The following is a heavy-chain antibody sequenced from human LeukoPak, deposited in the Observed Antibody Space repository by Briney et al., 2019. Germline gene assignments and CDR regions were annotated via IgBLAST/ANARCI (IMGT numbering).Heavy chain of an antibody. CDR1: GGSISSGSYY. D-gene: IGHD6-19*01. Sequence: PSQTLSLTCTVSGGSISSGSYYWNWIRQPAGKGLEWIGRIYINGNANYNPSLKSRVTISVDTSKNQFSLKLSSVTAADTAVYYCARRVVDSSGWYYFDYWGQGTLVTVSS. V-gene: IGHV4-61*02. CDR2: IYINGNA. J-gene: IGHJ4*02. CDR3: ARRVVDSSGWYYFDY.